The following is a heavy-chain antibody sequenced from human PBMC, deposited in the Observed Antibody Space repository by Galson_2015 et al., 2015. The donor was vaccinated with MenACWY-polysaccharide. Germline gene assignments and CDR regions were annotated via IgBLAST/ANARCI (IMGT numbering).Heavy chain of an antibody. Sequence: SLRLSCAASGFTFTSYAMSWVRQDPGKGLEWVSAIRSSGTNTYYADSVKGRFTISRDNSKNTLYLQMNSLRAEDTAVYYCAKDSTDFWSVAGRFDHWGQGTLVTVSS. J-gene: IGHJ5*02. CDR3: AKDSTDFWSVAGRFDH. V-gene: IGHV3-23*01. CDR1: GFTFTSYA. D-gene: IGHD3-3*01. CDR2: IRSSGTNT.